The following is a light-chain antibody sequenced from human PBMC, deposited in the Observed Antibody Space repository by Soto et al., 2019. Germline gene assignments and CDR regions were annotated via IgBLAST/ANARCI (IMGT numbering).Light chain of an antibody. CDR1: GSDVGNYYY. CDR3: ASYAGSKGVL. J-gene: IGLJ3*02. CDR2: EVN. Sequence: QSALTQPPSASGSPGQSVTISCTGTGSDVGNYYYVSWYQQHPGKAPKLMIYEVNKRPSGVPDRFSGSKSGNTASLTVSGLQAEDEADYYSASYAGSKGVLFGGGTKVTVL. V-gene: IGLV2-8*01.